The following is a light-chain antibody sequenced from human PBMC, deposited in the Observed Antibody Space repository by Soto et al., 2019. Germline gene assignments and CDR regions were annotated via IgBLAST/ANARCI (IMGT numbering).Light chain of an antibody. V-gene: IGKV4-1*01. CDR2: WAS. CDR3: QQYFRPWT. Sequence: DIVMTQSPDSLAVSLGERATINCKSSQSVLYSSNNKNYLAWYQQKPGQPPKLLIYWASTRESGVPDRFSGSGSGTDFTLTISRLQAEDVAVYYCQQYFRPWTFGHGTKVEIK. J-gene: IGKJ1*01. CDR1: QSVLYSSNNKNY.